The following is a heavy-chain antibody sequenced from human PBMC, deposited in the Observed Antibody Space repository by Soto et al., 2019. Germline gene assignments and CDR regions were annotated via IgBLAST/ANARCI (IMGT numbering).Heavy chain of an antibody. Sequence: SETRSLTCTVSRGSISGFYWSWIRQPPGKGLEWIGYISYSGNTNYNPSLKSRVSISVDTSKNQFSLNLTSVTAADTAVYYCAIASNVVTRSYVDSCGQRSTVPVSS. D-gene: IGHD4-4*01. J-gene: IGHJ4*02. CDR1: RGSISGFY. CDR3: AIASNVVTRSYVDS. V-gene: IGHV4-59*01. CDR2: ISYSGNT.